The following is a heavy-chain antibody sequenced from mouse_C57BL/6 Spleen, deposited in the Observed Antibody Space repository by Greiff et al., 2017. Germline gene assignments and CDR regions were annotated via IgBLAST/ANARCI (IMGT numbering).Heavy chain of an antibody. CDR1: GYTFTDYS. Sequence: QVQLKESGPELVKPGASVKISCKASGYTFTDYSINWVKQRPGQGLEWIGWIFPGSGSTYYNEKFKGKATLTVDKSSSTAYMLLSSLTSEDSAVYCCARGTTVVAFDYWGQGTTLTVSS. V-gene: IGHV1-75*01. CDR3: ARGTTVVAFDY. D-gene: IGHD1-1*01. CDR2: IFPGSGST. J-gene: IGHJ2*01.